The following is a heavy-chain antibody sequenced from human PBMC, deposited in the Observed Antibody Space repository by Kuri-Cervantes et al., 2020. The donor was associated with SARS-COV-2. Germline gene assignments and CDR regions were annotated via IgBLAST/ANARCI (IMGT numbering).Heavy chain of an antibody. Sequence: SETLSLTCTVSGGSISSSSYYWGWIRQPPGKGLEWIGSIYYSGSTNYNRSLKSRVTISVDTSKNQFSLELSSVTAADTAVYYCARGTPPGGYSYGYTRKYYCYGMDVWGQGTTVTVSS. V-gene: IGHV4-39*01. J-gene: IGHJ6*02. CDR2: IYYSGST. CDR3: ARGTPPGGYSYGYTRKYYCYGMDV. CDR1: GGSISSSSYY. D-gene: IGHD5-18*01.